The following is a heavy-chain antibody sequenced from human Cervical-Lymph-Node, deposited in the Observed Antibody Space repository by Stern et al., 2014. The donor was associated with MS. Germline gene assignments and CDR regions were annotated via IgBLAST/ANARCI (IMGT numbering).Heavy chain of an antibody. Sequence: QVQLVESGGGVVQPGRSLRLSCAASGFTFSNYGMHWVRQAPGKGLEWVTAISNDGHSKYYEDSVKGRFTISRDNSNNTLYLQMNSLRVEDTAVYYCAKGIIAPRGGLDYWGQGTLVIVSS. J-gene: IGHJ4*02. D-gene: IGHD6-6*01. CDR3: AKGIIAPRGGLDY. CDR2: ISNDGHSK. CDR1: GFTFSNYG. V-gene: IGHV3-30*18.